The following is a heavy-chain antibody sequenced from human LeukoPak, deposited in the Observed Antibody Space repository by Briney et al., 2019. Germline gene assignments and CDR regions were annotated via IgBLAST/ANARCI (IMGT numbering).Heavy chain of an antibody. Sequence: PSETPSLTCTVSGGSISSYYWSWIRQPPGKGLEWIGYIYYSGSTNYNPSLKSRVTISVDTSKNQFSLKLSSVTAADTAVYYCARATDWVFDYWGQGTLVTVSS. CDR1: GGSISSYY. D-gene: IGHD3/OR15-3a*01. CDR2: IYYSGST. J-gene: IGHJ4*02. CDR3: ARATDWVFDY. V-gene: IGHV4-59*01.